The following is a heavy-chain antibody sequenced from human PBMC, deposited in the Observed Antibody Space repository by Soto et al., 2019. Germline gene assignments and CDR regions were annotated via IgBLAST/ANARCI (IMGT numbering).Heavy chain of an antibody. J-gene: IGHJ6*02. CDR2: ISYDGSNK. CDR3: ARDRRSSTSLPRPYYYYYGMDV. V-gene: IGHV3-30-3*01. Sequence: GGSLRLSCAASGCTFSSYAMHWVRQAPGKGLEWVAVISYDGSNKYYADSVKGRFTISRDNSKNTLYLQMNSQRAEDTAVYYCARDRRSSTSLPRPYYYYYGMDVWGQGTTVTVSS. D-gene: IGHD2-2*01. CDR1: GCTFSSYA.